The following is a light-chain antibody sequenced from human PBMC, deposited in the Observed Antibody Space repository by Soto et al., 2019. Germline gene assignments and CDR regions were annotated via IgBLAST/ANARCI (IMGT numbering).Light chain of an antibody. CDR3: QQSYSTPHT. CDR2: AAS. Sequence: DIQMTQYPSSLSASVGDRVTITCRASQGVSADLLWYQQRQGRAPKLLLYAASNFLSGDPTRFSCSGSGTNCTHTISSQQPEDFATYYCQQSYSTPHTFGQGTKLETK. CDR1: QGVSAD. J-gene: IGKJ2*01. V-gene: IGKV1-39*01.